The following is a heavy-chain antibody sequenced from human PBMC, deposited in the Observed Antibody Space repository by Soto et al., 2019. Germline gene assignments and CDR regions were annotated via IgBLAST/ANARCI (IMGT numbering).Heavy chain of an antibody. CDR3: ARGVGYCSGGSCYTDSGYYYYMDV. CDR1: GCTFSSYT. Sequence: SVKVSCKASGCTFSSYTISWVRQAPGQGLEWMGRIIPILGIANYAQKFQGRVTITADKSTSTAYMELSSLRSEDTAVYYCARGVGYCSGGSCYTDSGYYYYMDVWGKGTTVTVSS. D-gene: IGHD2-15*01. J-gene: IGHJ6*03. V-gene: IGHV1-69*02. CDR2: IIPILGIA.